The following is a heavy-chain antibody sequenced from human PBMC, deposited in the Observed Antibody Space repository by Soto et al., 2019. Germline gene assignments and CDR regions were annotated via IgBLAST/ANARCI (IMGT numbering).Heavy chain of an antibody. CDR3: ARDCAFFD. CDR1: ANTETDQT. J-gene: IGHJ3*01. D-gene: IGHD2-21*01. V-gene: IGHV1-18*01. Sequence: KSYCQATANTETDQTTRWASSACKKKLEWMGWISAYNGNTNYAQKLQGRVTMTTDTSTSTAYVEPRSLRSDDTAVYYCARDCAFFD. CDR2: ISAYNGNT.